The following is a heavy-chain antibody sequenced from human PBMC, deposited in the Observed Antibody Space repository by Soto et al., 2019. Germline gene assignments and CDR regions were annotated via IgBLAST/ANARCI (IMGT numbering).Heavy chain of an antibody. Sequence: GESLKISCKGSGYSFTSYWIGWVRQMPGKGLEWMGIIYPGDSDTRYSPSFQGQVTISADKSISTAYLQWSSLKASDTAMYYCARQGMVATYYYYGMDVWGQGTTVTVSS. J-gene: IGHJ6*02. D-gene: IGHD5-12*01. CDR3: ARQGMVATYYYYGMDV. CDR1: GYSFTSYW. V-gene: IGHV5-51*01. CDR2: IYPGDSDT.